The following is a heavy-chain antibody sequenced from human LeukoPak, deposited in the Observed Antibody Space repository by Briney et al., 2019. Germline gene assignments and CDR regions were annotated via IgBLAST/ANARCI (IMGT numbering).Heavy chain of an antibody. CDR2: IYSDNT. CDR3: ARRAGAYSHPYDY. CDR1: GFTVSSNS. Sequence: AGGSLRLSCTVSGFTVSSNSMSWVRQAPGKGLEWVSFIYSDNTHYSDSVKCRFTISRDNSKNTLNLQMNSLRAKDTAVYSCARRAGAYSHPYDYWGQGTLVTVSS. J-gene: IGHJ4*02. V-gene: IGHV3-53*01. D-gene: IGHD4/OR15-4a*01.